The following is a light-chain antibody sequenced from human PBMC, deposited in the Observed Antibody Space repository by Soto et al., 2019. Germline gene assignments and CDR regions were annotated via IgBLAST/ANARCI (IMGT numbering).Light chain of an antibody. V-gene: IGLV3-21*02. CDR1: NIGRKS. J-gene: IGLJ1*01. CDR2: DDS. CDR3: QVWDSTNDHFV. Sequence: ELTQPPSVSVAPGQTARITCGGNNIGRKSVHWYQQKPGQAPVLAVFDDSDRPSGIPERFSGSNSGNTATLTISSVEAGDEADYFCQVWDSTNDHFVFGTGTKVTVL.